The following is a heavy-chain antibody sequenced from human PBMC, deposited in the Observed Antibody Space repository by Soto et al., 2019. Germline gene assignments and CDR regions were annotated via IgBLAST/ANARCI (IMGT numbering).Heavy chain of an antibody. CDR3: ARECSGGSYYYYGMDV. CDR2: IWYDGSNK. V-gene: IGHV3-33*01. D-gene: IGHD2-15*01. CDR1: GFTFSSYG. Sequence: GGSLRLSCAASGFTFSSYGMHWVRQAPGKGLEWVAVIWYDGSNKYYADSVKGRFTISRDNSKNTLYLQMNSLRAEDTAVYYCARECSGGSYYYYGMDVWGQGTTVTVSS. J-gene: IGHJ6*02.